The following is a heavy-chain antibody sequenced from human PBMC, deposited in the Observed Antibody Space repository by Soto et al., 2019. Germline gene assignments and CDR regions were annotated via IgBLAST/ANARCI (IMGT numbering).Heavy chain of an antibody. J-gene: IGHJ5*02. CDR1: GYTFISYG. CDR3: ARDGSHYDFWSGYYRDNWFDP. V-gene: IGHV1-18*01. CDR2: ISAYNGNT. D-gene: IGHD3-3*01. Sequence: ASVKVSCKASGYTFISYGISWVRQAPGQGLEWMGWISAYNGNTNYAQELQGRVTMTTDTSTSTAYMELRSLRSDDTAVYYCARDGSHYDFWSGYYRDNWFDPWGQGTLVTVSS.